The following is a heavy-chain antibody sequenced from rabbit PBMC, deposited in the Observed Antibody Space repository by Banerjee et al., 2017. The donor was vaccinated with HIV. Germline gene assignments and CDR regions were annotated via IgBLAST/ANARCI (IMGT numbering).Heavy chain of an antibody. D-gene: IGHD4-1*01. CDR3: ARDLAGVIGWNFNL. J-gene: IGHJ4*01. CDR2: IYTGSSGTT. CDR1: GFSFSSSHY. V-gene: IGHV1S40*01. Sequence: QSLEESGGDLVKPGASLTLTCTASGFSFSSSHYICWVRQAPGKGLEWIACIYTGSSGTTYYATWAKGRFTISKASWTTVTLQMTSLTAADTASYFCARDLAGVIGWNFNLWGPGTLVTVS.